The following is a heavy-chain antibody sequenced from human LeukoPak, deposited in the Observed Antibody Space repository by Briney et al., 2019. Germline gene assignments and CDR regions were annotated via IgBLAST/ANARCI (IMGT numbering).Heavy chain of an antibody. D-gene: IGHD3-22*01. V-gene: IGHV4-31*03. CDR1: GGSISNGAYY. Sequence: SETLSLTCTVSGGSISNGAYYWSWIRQHPGKGLQWIGYIYYSGATYYNPSLKSRVTMSVDTSKNQFSLDLDSVTDADTALYYCARGGGYYPDYWGQGTLVIVSS. CDR3: ARGGGYYPDY. CDR2: IYYSGAT. J-gene: IGHJ4*02.